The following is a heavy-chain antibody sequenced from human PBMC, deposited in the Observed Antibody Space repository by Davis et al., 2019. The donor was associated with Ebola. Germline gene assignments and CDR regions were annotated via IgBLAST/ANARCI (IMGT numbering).Heavy chain of an antibody. CDR3: ARGTDGYNPGGYFDS. D-gene: IGHD5-24*01. J-gene: IGHJ4*02. CDR2: IYPGDSDT. V-gene: IGHV5-51*01. Sequence: GESLKISCKGSGYSFTSYWLGWVRQMPGKGLEWMGIIYPGDSDTRYSPSFQGQVTISADKSTSTAYLQWSSLKASDTAIYYCARGTDGYNPGGYFDSWGQGTLVTVSS. CDR1: GYSFTSYW.